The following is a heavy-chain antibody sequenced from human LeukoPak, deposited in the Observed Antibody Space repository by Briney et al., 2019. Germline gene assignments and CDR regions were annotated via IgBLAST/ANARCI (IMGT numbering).Heavy chain of an antibody. V-gene: IGHV3-11*04. CDR2: TSSSGATI. CDR1: GFTFSDYY. Sequence: GGSLRLSCAASGFTFSDYYMSWIRQAPGKGLEWLSDTSSSGATIYYADSVKGRFTISRDNAKNSLYLQMNSLRAEDTAVYYCARAGYCSSTSCYDYYYYMDVWGKGTTVTVSS. D-gene: IGHD2-2*01. CDR3: ARAGYCSSTSCYDYYYYMDV. J-gene: IGHJ6*03.